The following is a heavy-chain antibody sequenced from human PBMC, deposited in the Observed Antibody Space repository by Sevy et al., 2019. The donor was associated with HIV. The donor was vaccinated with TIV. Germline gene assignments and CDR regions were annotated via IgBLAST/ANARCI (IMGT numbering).Heavy chain of an antibody. J-gene: IGHJ6*02. CDR1: GFPFSSYA. CDR3: AKGSDSSGWYYYGMDV. Sequence: GGSLRLSCAASGFPFSSYAMSWVRQAPGRGLEWVSTLIGGGRRTYYADSVKGRFTISRDNSKNTVYLQMNSLRAEDTAVYYCAKGSDSSGWYYYGMDVWGQGTTVTVSS. CDR2: LIGGGRRT. D-gene: IGHD6-19*01. V-gene: IGHV3-23*01.